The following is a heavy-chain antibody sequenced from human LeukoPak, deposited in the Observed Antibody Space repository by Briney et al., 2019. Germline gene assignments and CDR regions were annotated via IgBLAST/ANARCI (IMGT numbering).Heavy chain of an antibody. D-gene: IGHD5/OR15-5a*01. Sequence: PSETLSLTCAVYGGSFTTYYWSWIRQPPGKGLEWIGEINHNEFTNYNPSLKNRVTITIDTSKNQFSLKLSSVTAADTAVYYCARRPDYLVYRPYYFDYWGQGTLVTVSS. CDR1: GGSFTTYY. V-gene: IGHV4-34*01. CDR3: ARRPDYLVYRPYYFDY. CDR2: INHNEFT. J-gene: IGHJ4*02.